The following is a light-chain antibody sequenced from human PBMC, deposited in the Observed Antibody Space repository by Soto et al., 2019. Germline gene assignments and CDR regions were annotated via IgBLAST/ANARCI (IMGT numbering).Light chain of an antibody. CDR2: GAS. J-gene: IGKJ2*01. Sequence: EIVLTQSPGTLSLSPGERATLSCRASQSVNSNYLAWYQQKPGQDPRPLIYGASIRAAGGPDRLSGSGSGTDYTLTISRLETEDYAVYDCQQYGTSPHTFGQGTKLEIK. CDR1: QSVNSNY. V-gene: IGKV3-20*01. CDR3: QQYGTSPHT.